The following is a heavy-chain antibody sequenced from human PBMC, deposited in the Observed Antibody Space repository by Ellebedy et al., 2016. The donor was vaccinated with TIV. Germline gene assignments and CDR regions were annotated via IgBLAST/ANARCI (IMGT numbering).Heavy chain of an antibody. J-gene: IGHJ4*02. CDR2: IAPSDSYS. CDR1: GYSFTNFW. CDR3: ARHDYYDSSGYPY. V-gene: IGHV5-10-1*01. Sequence: GESLKISCTGSGYSFTNFWISWVRQMPGKGLEFMGRIAPSDSYSNYSPSFQGHFTISVDNSISTAYLQWSSLKASDTAIYYCARHDYYDSSGYPYWGQGTLVTVSS. D-gene: IGHD3-22*01.